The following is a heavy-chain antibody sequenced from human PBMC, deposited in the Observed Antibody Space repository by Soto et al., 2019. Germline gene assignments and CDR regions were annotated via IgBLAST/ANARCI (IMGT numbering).Heavy chain of an antibody. CDR2: ITWEGGDL. V-gene: IGHV3-43D*04. Sequence: EVQLVESGGVVVQPGGSLRLSCAASGFTFADYAMHWVRQTPGKGLEWVSLITWEGGDLYYADSVKGRFTISRDDSKKSLYLQMNRLRPEDTALYYCAKADSLGPGRVSYAHGMDVWGQGTTVTGSS. CDR1: GFTFADYA. D-gene: IGHD3-9*01. J-gene: IGHJ6*01. CDR3: AKADSLGPGRVSYAHGMDV.